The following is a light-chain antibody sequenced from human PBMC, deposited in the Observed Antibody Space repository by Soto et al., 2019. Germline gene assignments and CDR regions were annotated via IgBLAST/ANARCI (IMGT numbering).Light chain of an antibody. CDR3: CSYAGSSTPWV. Sequence: QSALTQPASVSGSPGQSITISCTGTSSDVGSYNIVSWYQQHPGKAPKLMIYEGSKRPSGVSNRFPGSTSGNTASLTISGLQAEDEADSYCCSYAGSSTPWVFGGGTKLTVL. CDR2: EGS. V-gene: IGLV2-23*01. CDR1: SSDVGSYNI. J-gene: IGLJ3*02.